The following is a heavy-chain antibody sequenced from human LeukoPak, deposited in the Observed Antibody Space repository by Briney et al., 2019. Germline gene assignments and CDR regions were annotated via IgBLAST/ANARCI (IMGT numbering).Heavy chain of an antibody. V-gene: IGHV1-69*13. CDR2: LIPIFGTA. CDR3: TRDGYYDSSGYYWYYFDY. D-gene: IGHD3-22*01. Sequence: VKVSCKASGGPFSSYAISWVRQAPGQGLEWMGGLIPIFGTANYAQKFQGRVTITADESTSTAYMELSSLRSEDTAVYYCTRDGYYDSSGYYWYYFDYWGQGTLVTVSS. J-gene: IGHJ4*02. CDR1: GGPFSSYA.